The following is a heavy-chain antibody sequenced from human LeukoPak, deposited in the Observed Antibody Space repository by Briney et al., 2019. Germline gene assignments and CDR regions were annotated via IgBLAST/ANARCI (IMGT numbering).Heavy chain of an antibody. CDR1: GGSFRRYY. Sequence: RAAETLSLTCAVYGGSFRRYYWSWIRQPPGKGLEWIGEVNHNGSTNYNPSLKSRVTISVDTSKHQFSLKLTSVTAADTAVYYCARDAKGLDYWGQGTLVTVSS. V-gene: IGHV4-34*01. J-gene: IGHJ4*02. CDR2: VNHNGST. CDR3: ARDAKGLDY. D-gene: IGHD4/OR15-4a*01.